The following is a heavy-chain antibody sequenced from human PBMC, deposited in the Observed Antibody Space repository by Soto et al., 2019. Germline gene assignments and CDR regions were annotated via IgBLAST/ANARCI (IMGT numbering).Heavy chain of an antibody. CDR1: GLTFSGST. D-gene: IGHD3-10*01. CDR3: TRQNGDFFEY. CDR2: IRTKANRYAT. J-gene: IGHJ4*02. Sequence: GESLKISCATSGLTFSGSTMHWVRQASGKGLEWDGHIRTKANRYATVYAESLKGRFTISRDDSKNTAYLQVDSLKTEDTAVYYCTRQNGDFFEYWGQGALVTVSS. V-gene: IGHV3-73*01.